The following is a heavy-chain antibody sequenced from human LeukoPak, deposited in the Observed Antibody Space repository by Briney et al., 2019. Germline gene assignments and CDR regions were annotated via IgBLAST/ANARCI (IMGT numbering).Heavy chain of an antibody. V-gene: IGHV1-18*01. CDR1: GYTFTRYG. Sequence: ASVKVSCKASGYTFTRYGISWVRQAPGQGLEWMGWINTYNGNTNYAQKFQGRVTMRTDTSTSTAYMELRSLRSDDTAVYYCARRGRIVMVTAIPKDDAFDIWGQGTMVTVS. CDR2: INTYNGNT. CDR3: ARRGRIVMVTAIPKDDAFDI. J-gene: IGHJ3*02. D-gene: IGHD2-21*02.